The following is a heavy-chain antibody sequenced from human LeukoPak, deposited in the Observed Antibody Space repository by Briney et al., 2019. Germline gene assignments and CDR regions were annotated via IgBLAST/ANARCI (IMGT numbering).Heavy chain of an antibody. D-gene: IGHD3-9*01. CDR2: IYYSGST. CDR1: GGSISSYY. Sequence: SETLSLTCTVSGGSISSYYWSWIRQPPGRGLEWIWCIYYSGSTNYNASLKSRVTISVDTSKNKFSLKLSSVTAADTAVYYCARGEAYDILTGYNSYYFDYWGQGTLVTVSS. V-gene: IGHV4-59*01. J-gene: IGHJ4*02. CDR3: ARGEAYDILTGYNSYYFDY.